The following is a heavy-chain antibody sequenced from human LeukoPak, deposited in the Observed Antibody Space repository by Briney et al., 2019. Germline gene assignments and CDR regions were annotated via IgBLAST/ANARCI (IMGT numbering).Heavy chain of an antibody. Sequence: SETLSLTCTVSGGSISSYYWSWIRQPPGKGLEWIGYIYYSGSTNYNPSLKSRVTISVDTSKNQFSLKLSSVTAADTAVYYCARQYYYDSSGYYPSAYWGQGTLVTVSS. V-gene: IGHV4-59*08. CDR1: GGSISSYY. J-gene: IGHJ4*02. D-gene: IGHD3-22*01. CDR3: ARQYYYDSSGYYPSAY. CDR2: IYYSGST.